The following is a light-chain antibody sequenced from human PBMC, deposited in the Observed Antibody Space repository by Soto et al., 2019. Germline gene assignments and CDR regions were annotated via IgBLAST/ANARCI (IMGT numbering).Light chain of an antibody. CDR1: QSISSY. CDR2: AAS. V-gene: IGKV1-39*01. J-gene: IGKJ1*01. CDR3: QQSYCTITWT. Sequence: DIQMTQSPSSLSASVGDRVTITCRASQSISSYLNWYQQKPGKAPKLLIYAASSLQSGVPSRFSRSGSGADFTLTTSSLQPEDFATYDCQQSYCTITWTFVQGTKVEIK.